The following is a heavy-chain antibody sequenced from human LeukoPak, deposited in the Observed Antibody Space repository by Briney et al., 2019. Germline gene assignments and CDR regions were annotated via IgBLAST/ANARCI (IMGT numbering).Heavy chain of an antibody. Sequence: GGFLRLSCAASGFTFSNYWMSWVRQAPGKGLEWVAHINKDGSETYYVDSVKGRFTISRDNAKNSLYLQMNSLRVEDTAVYYCARDKVTYWGQGTLVTVSS. CDR3: ARDKVTY. CDR1: GFTFSNYW. J-gene: IGHJ4*02. CDR2: INKDGSET. V-gene: IGHV3-7*01.